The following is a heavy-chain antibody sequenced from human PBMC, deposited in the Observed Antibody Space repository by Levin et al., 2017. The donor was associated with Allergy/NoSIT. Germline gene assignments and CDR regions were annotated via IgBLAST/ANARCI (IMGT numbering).Heavy chain of an antibody. CDR1: GFTFSSRW. CDR3: ARDNQWALDY. CDR2: IDRDGSAK. J-gene: IGHJ4*02. V-gene: IGHV3-7*01. Sequence: HAGGSLRLSCVASGFTFSSRWMSWVRQAPGKGLEWVANIDRDGSAKFYVDSVKGRFTISRDNAKNSQYLQMNSLRAEDTAVYYCARDNQWALDYWGQGALVTVSS. D-gene: IGHD1-14*01.